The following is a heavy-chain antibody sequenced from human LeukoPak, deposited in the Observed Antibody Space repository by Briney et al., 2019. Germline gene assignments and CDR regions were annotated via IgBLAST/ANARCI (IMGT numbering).Heavy chain of an antibody. CDR1: GYTFTSYY. J-gene: IGHJ6*02. CDR3: ARDRVTTGGGGDYYYYYGMDV. V-gene: IGHV1-46*01. Sequence: ASVTVSCKASGYTFTSYYMHWVRQAPGQGLEWMGIINPSGGSTSYAQKFQGRVTMTRDTSTSTVYMELSSLRSEDTAVYYCARDRVTTGGGGDYYYYYGMDVWGQGTTVTVSS. D-gene: IGHD4-11*01. CDR2: INPSGGST.